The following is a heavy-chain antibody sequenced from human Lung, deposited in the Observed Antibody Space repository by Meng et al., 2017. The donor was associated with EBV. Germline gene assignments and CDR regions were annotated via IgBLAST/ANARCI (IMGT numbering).Heavy chain of an antibody. CDR2: IYHSGST. Sequence: QVQLQEPGPERVNPSGCLSLSCAGSGASMRSNNWWSWVRQPPGKGLDWIGEIYHSGSTNYNPSLKSRVSISVDKSKNPFSLKLSSVTAADTAVYYCARADKVRFDYWGQGTLVTVSS. V-gene: IGHV4-4*02. CDR1: GASMRSNNW. CDR3: ARADKVRFDY. J-gene: IGHJ4*02.